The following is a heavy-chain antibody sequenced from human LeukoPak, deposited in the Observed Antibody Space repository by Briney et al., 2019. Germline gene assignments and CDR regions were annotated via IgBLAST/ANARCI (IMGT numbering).Heavy chain of an antibody. D-gene: IGHD5-18*01. CDR1: GGSFSGYY. CDR2: INHSGST. V-gene: IGHV4-34*01. Sequence: SETLSLTCAVYGGSFSGYYWSWIRQPPGKGLEWIGEINHSGSTNYNPSLKSRVTTSVDTSKNQLSLKLSSVTAADTAVYYCARHAQVRLLWGQGTLVTVSS. CDR3: ARHAQVRLL. J-gene: IGHJ4*02.